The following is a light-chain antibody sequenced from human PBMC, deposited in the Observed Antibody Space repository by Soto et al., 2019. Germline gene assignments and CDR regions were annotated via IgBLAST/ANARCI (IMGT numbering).Light chain of an antibody. CDR1: SSNIGAGYD. CDR3: QSYDSSLSAWV. CDR2: GNT. Sequence: QSGLTQPPSVSGAPGQRVTISCTASSSNIGAGYDVHWYQQLPGTAPKLLIYGNTNRPSGVPVRFSGSKSGTSASLAITGLQAEDEADYYCQSYDSSLSAWVFGGGTKVTVL. J-gene: IGLJ3*02. V-gene: IGLV1-40*01.